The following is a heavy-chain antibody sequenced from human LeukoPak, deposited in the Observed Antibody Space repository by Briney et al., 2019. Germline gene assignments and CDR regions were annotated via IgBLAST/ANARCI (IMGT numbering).Heavy chain of an antibody. CDR2: IYYSGST. J-gene: IGHJ5*02. CDR3: ARNPLGPNWFDP. Sequence: SETLSLTCTVSGGSISSTTYFWGWIRQPPGKGLEWIGYIYYSGSTNYNPSLKSRVTISVDTSKNQFSLKLSSVTAADTAVYYCARNPLGPNWFDPWGQGTLVTVSS. V-gene: IGHV4-61*05. D-gene: IGHD3-16*01. CDR1: GGSISSTTYF.